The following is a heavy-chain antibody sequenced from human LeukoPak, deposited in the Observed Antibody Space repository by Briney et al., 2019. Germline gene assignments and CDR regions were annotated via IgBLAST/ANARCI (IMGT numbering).Heavy chain of an antibody. CDR3: TTNDAFDI. J-gene: IGHJ3*02. V-gene: IGHV3-15*01. CDR1: GFTFSNAW. Sequence: GGSLRLSCAASGFTFSNAWMNWVRQAPGKGLEWVGRIKTKTGGGTTDYAAPVKGRFTTSRDDSKNTLYLQMNSLKTEDTAVYYCTTNDAFDIWGQGTMVTVSS. CDR2: IKTKTGGGTT.